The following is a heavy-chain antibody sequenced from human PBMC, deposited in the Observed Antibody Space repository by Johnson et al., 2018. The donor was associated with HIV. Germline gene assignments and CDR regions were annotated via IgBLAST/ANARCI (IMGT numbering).Heavy chain of an antibody. CDR1: ASSSSSSA. Sequence: VHLVDSGGTLAQPGGSTRLSCAASASSSSSSAISCVRQPPGKGLAWLSAISGSASTIYYAASLKGRFTISRDNSKNTLFLQMNSLKTEDTALYYCTAHYRNAFDIWGQGTMVTVSS. V-gene: IGHV3-23*04. CDR3: TAHYRNAFDI. CDR2: ISGSASTI. D-gene: IGHD1-26*01. J-gene: IGHJ3*02.